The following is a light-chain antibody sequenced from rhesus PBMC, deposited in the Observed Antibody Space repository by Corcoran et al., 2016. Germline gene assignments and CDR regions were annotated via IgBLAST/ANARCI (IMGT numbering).Light chain of an antibody. CDR3: QQHNSYPYS. CDR2: KVS. CDR1: QGISSY. Sequence: DIQMTQSPSSLSASVGDTVTITCRASQGISSYLAWYQQKTGKAPKPPIYKVSTLQSGVPSRFSGSGSGTDFTLTISSLQPEDFATYYCQQHNSYPYSFGQGTKGEIK. J-gene: IGKJ2*01. V-gene: IGKV1-25*01.